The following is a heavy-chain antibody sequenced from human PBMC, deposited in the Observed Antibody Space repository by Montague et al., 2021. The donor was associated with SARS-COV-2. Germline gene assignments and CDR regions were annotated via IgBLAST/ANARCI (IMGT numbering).Heavy chain of an antibody. CDR2: VLYNKGT. V-gene: IGHV4-59*08. D-gene: IGHD3-9*01. CDR3: ARHPHYDGLNGSPDF. Sequence: SETLSLTCTVSGVSVTDYYWSWIRQPPGKGLEWVGDVLYNKGTNFNPSLKSRVAISVDTSKNQFSLRLTSVTAADTAFYYCARHPHYDGLNGSPDFWDQGTVVTVSS. CDR1: GVSVTDYY. J-gene: IGHJ4*02.